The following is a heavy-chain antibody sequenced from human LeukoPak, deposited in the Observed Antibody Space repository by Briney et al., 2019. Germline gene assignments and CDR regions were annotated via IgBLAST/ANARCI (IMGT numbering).Heavy chain of an antibody. CDR3: ARDSEIDLAAAGTETFDY. V-gene: IGHV3-21*04. J-gene: IGHJ4*02. CDR1: GFTFSSYS. D-gene: IGHD6-13*01. Sequence: GGSLRLSCAASGFTFSSYSMNWVRQAPGKGLEWVSSISSSSSYIYYADSVKGRFTISRDNAKNSLYLQMNSLRAEDTALYYCARDSEIDLAAAGTETFDYWGQGTLVTVSS. CDR2: ISSSSSYI.